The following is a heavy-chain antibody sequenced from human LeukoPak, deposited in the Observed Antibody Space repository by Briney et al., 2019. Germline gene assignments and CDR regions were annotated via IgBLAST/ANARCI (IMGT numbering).Heavy chain of an antibody. J-gene: IGHJ5*02. V-gene: IGHV1-18*01. Sequence: ASAKVSCKASGYTFTSYGISWVRQAPGQGLEWMGWISAYNGNTNYAQKLQGRVTMTTDTSTSTAYMELRSLRSDDTAVYYCARGQVGATTTIRFDPWGQGTLVTVSS. CDR1: GYTFTSYG. CDR2: ISAYNGNT. D-gene: IGHD1-26*01. CDR3: ARGQVGATTTIRFDP.